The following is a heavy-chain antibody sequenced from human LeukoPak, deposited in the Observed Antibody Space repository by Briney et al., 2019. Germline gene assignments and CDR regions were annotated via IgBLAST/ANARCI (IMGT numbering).Heavy chain of an antibody. Sequence: PSETLSLTCTVSGGSINSYQWSWIRQPPGKGLEWIGNIYYSGSANYNPSLKSRVTISVDTSKNQFSLKLSPVTAADTAVYYCARVGVDYSGNIIKYFFDYWGQGTLVTVSS. V-gene: IGHV4-59*01. CDR1: GGSINSYQ. CDR3: ARVGVDYSGNIIKYFFDY. J-gene: IGHJ4*02. D-gene: IGHD4-23*01. CDR2: IYYSGSA.